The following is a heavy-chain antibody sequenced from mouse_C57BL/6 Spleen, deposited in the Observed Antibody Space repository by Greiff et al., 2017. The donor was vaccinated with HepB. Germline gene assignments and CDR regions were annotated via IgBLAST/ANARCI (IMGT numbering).Heavy chain of an antibody. CDR3: AREGRYWYFDV. Sequence: QVQLQQSGPELVKPGASVKLSCKASGYAFSSSWMNWVKQRPGKGLEWIGRIYPGDGDTNYNGKFKGKATLTADKSSSTAYMQLSSLTSEDSAVYFCAREGRYWYFDVWGTGTTVTVSS. V-gene: IGHV1-82*01. J-gene: IGHJ1*03. CDR2: IYPGDGDT. CDR1: GYAFSSSW.